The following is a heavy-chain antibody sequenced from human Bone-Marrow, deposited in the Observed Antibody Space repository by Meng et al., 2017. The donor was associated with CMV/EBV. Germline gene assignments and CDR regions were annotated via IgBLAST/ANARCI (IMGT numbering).Heavy chain of an antibody. CDR2: VNPNSGYS. D-gene: IGHD3-3*01. CDR1: GYTSTTYD. Sequence: ASVKVSCKASGYTSTTYDVNWVRQATGQGLEWMGWVNPNSGYSGYAQSFQGRVTMTRDSALNTVYMEVSSLGSEDTAIYYCVIRPISGVAIAINAIDIWGQGTMVTVSS. V-gene: IGHV1-8*01. CDR3: VIRPISGVAIAINAIDI. J-gene: IGHJ3*02.